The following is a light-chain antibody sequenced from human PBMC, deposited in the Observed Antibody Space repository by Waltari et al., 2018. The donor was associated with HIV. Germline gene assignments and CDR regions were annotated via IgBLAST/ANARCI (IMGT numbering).Light chain of an antibody. CDR3: QQYYSIPFT. Sequence: DIVMTQSPDSLAVSLGERATINCKSSQSVLYSSNNQNYLAGYQQKAGQPPKLLINCESTREAGVPDRFSGSGSGTDFTLTISSLQAEDVAVYYCQQYYSIPFTFGPGTKVDIK. CDR1: QSVLYSSNNQNY. V-gene: IGKV4-1*01. J-gene: IGKJ3*01. CDR2: CES.